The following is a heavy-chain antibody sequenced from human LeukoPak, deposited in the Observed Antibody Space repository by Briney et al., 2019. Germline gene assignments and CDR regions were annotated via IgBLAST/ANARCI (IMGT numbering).Heavy chain of an antibody. J-gene: IGHJ4*02. Sequence: SGGSLRLSCAASGFTFSSYAMSWVREAPGKGLEWVSAISGSGGSTYYADSAKGRFTISRDNSKNTLYLQMNSLRAEDTAVYYCAKLESNFDYWGQGTLVTVSS. CDR2: ISGSGGST. D-gene: IGHD1-1*01. V-gene: IGHV3-23*01. CDR3: AKLESNFDY. CDR1: GFTFSSYA.